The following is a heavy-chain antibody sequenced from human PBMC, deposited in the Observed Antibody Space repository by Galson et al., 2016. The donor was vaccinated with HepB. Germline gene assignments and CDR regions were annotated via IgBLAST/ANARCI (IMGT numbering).Heavy chain of an antibody. D-gene: IGHD6-19*01. CDR1: GFTFSSYA. CDR2: IWGHGATT. CDR3: AGNAPSSTRTDC. V-gene: IGHV3-23*01. Sequence: SLRLSCAASGFTFSSYAMSWVRQAPGKGLEWVSAIWGHGATTFYADSVKGRFTITRANSKDPLSVQMNSLRAEDTAVYYCAGNAPSSTRTDCWGQGTLVTVFS. J-gene: IGHJ4*02.